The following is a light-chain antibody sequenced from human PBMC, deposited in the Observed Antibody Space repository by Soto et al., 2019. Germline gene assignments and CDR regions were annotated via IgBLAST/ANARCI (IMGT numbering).Light chain of an antibody. J-gene: IGKJ5*01. CDR3: QQYHNWPPIT. V-gene: IGKV3-15*01. Sequence: EIVLTQSPGTLSLSPVERATLSCRASQSVSSSHLAWYQHKPGQAPRLLIYGASTRASGIPARFSGSGSETDFTLTISSLQSEDSAVYYCQQYHNWPPITFGQGTRLEIK. CDR1: QSVSSSH. CDR2: GAS.